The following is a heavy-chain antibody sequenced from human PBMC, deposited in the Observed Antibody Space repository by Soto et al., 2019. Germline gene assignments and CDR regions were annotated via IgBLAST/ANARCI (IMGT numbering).Heavy chain of an antibody. CDR1: GFTFSNAW. CDR2: IKSKTDGGTT. Sequence: GGSLRLSCAASGFTFSNAWMSWVRQAPGKGLEWVGRIKSKTDGGTTDYAAPVKGRFTISRDDSKNTLYLQMNSLKTEDTAVYYCTTDGVVVVADYAFDIWGQGTMVTVSS. V-gene: IGHV3-15*01. D-gene: IGHD2-15*01. J-gene: IGHJ3*02. CDR3: TTDGVVVVADYAFDI.